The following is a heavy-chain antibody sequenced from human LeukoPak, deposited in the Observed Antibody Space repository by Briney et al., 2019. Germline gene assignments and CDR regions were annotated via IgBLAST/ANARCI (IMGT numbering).Heavy chain of an antibody. Sequence: PSETLSLTCAVYGGSFSGYYWSWIRQPPGKGLEWIGEINHSGSTNYNPSLKSQVTISVDTSKNQFSLKLSSVTAADTAVYYCARRLPPRPRISMVRGVSYFDYWGQGTLVTVSS. CDR1: GGSFSGYY. CDR2: INHSGST. V-gene: IGHV4-34*01. J-gene: IGHJ4*02. CDR3: ARRLPPRPRISMVRGVSYFDY. D-gene: IGHD3-10*01.